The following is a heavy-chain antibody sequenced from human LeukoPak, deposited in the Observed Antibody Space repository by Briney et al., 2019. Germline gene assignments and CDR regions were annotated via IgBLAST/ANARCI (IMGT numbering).Heavy chain of an antibody. CDR1: GDSISSHY. CDR3: ARVVETIQWATWFDP. D-gene: IGHD5-24*01. CDR2: VYYSGTT. J-gene: IGHJ5*02. V-gene: IGHV4-59*11. Sequence: SETLSLTCSVSGDSISSHYWGWIRQTPGKGLEWIGYVYYSGTTVYNPSLRSRVTVSVDTSKNEFSLKLSSMTTADTALYYCARVVETIQWATWFDPWGQGTLVTVSS.